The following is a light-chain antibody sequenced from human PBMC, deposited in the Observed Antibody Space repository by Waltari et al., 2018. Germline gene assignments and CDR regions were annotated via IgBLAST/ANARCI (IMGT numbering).Light chain of an antibody. J-gene: IGLJ1*01. CDR2: EVS. CDR1: SSDVGSYNL. V-gene: IGLV2-23*01. Sequence: QSALTQPASVSGSPGQSITISCTGTSSDVGSYNLVSWYQQHPGKTPKPLIYEVSKRPSGVSHRFSGSKSGNPASLTISGLQAEDEADYYCCSYAGSSTLLFGTGTKVTVL. CDR3: CSYAGSSTLL.